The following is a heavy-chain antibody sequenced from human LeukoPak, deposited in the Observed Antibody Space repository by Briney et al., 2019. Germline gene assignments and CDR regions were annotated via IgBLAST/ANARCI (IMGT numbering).Heavy chain of an antibody. CDR3: ARDAAYCSGGSCYFGY. V-gene: IGHV3-21*01. CDR1: GFTFSSYS. Sequence: AGGSLRLSCAASGFTFSSYSMNWVHQAPGKGLEWVSSISSSSSYIYYADSVKGRFTISRDNAKNSLYLQMNSLRAEDTAVYYCARDAAYCSGGSCYFGYWGQGTLVTVSS. J-gene: IGHJ4*02. D-gene: IGHD2-15*01. CDR2: ISSSSSYI.